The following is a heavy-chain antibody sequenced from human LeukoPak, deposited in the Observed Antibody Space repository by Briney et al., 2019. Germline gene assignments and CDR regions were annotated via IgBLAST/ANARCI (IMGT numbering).Heavy chain of an antibody. D-gene: IGHD1-26*01. J-gene: IGHJ5*02. Sequence: PSETLSLTCTVSGGSIRSGGFSWSWIRQSSGKGLEWIGYIYDSGTTNYNPSLRSRATISVDTSSNQFFLSLTSLTAADTAVYCAKEGGGSYSRGWFDPWGQGTLVTVSS. CDR2: IYDSGTT. CDR1: GGSIRSGGFS. CDR3: AKEGGGSYSRGWFDP. V-gene: IGHV4-30-4*07.